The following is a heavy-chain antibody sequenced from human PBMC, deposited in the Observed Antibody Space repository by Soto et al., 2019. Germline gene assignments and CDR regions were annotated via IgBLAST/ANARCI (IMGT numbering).Heavy chain of an antibody. Sequence: GGSLRLSCAASGFIFENFGMSWVRQAPGKGLEWISSISGSGFKKYYADSVKGRFTISRDNSKSTVYLELNNLSAEDTAVYHCAKNQGVELVPLATVDWFDPWGQGSVVTGSS. J-gene: IGHJ5*02. CDR2: ISGSGFKK. D-gene: IGHD1-26*01. V-gene: IGHV3-23*01. CDR3: AKNQGVELVPLATVDWFDP. CDR1: GFIFENFG.